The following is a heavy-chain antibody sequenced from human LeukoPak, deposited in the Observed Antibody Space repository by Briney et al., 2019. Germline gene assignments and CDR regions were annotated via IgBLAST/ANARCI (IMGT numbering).Heavy chain of an antibody. D-gene: IGHD3-10*01. CDR1: GYTFTSYD. CDR2: INTNTGNP. J-gene: IGHJ6*02. CDR3: ARAHLWFGELSEPPNYYYYYGMDV. V-gene: IGHV7-4-1*02. Sequence: GASVKVSFKASGYTFTSYDINWVRQATGQGLEWMGWINTNTGNPTYAQGFTGRFVFSLDTSVSTAYLQISSLKAEDTAVYYCARAHLWFGELSEPPNYYYYYGMDVWGQGTTVTVSS.